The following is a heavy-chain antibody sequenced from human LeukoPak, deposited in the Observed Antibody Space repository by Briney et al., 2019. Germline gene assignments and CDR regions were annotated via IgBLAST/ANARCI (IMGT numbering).Heavy chain of an antibody. V-gene: IGHV3-30*02. CDR2: IRHDENNI. CDR3: ARGGCSGGDCSGFDF. Sequence: GGSLRLSCATSGFTFSTYGMHWVRQAPGKGLEWISFIRHDENNIQYGDSVKGRFTISKDKSKNTVYLQMNSLRVEDTAVYCCARGGCSGGDCSGFDFWGQGTTLIVS. D-gene: IGHD2-21*02. CDR1: GFTFSTYG. J-gene: IGHJ3*01.